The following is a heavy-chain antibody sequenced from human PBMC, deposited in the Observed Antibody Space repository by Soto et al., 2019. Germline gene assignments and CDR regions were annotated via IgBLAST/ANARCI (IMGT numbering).Heavy chain of an antibody. J-gene: IGHJ3*02. CDR2: INPATGAA. CDR3: ARGGGVGVAGSAAFDM. V-gene: IGHV1-2*02. CDR1: GYPVTAYY. Sequence: QLHLVQSGAVVKKPGASVTVSCSASGYPVTAYYMHWVRQAPGRGLEWMGGINPATGAAKYTQTFQGGVHMARDTATSTVFMELSGLTSEDTAVFYCARGGGVGVAGSAAFDMWGQGTLVTVSS. D-gene: IGHD3-3*01.